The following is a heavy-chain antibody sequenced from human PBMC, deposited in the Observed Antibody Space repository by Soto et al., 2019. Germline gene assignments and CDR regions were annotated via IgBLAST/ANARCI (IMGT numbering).Heavy chain of an antibody. CDR3: ARHTNDTVVVPAAPYFDY. Sequence: SETLSLTCTVSGGSISSYYWSWIRQPPGKGLEWIGYIYYSGGTNYNPSLKSRVTISVDTSKNQFSLKLSSVTAADTAVYYCARHTNDTVVVPAAPYFDYWGQGTLVTVSS. D-gene: IGHD2-2*01. V-gene: IGHV4-59*08. CDR2: IYYSGGT. J-gene: IGHJ4*02. CDR1: GGSISSYY.